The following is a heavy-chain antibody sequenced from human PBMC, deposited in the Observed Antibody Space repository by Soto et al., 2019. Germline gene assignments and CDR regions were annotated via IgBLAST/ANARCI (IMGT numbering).Heavy chain of an antibody. V-gene: IGHV3-30-3*01. Sequence: PLGSLRLSCEASGFTFSSYAIHWGRPSPFNGLELVAVISYDGSNKYYAGSVKGRFTISRDNSKNTLYLQMNSLRDEDTAVYFCATGRSCSGGSCSFTLEYFLHWGQGTLVTVSS. CDR2: ISYDGSNK. D-gene: IGHD2-15*01. CDR3: ATGRSCSGGSCSFTLEYFLH. CDR1: GFTFSSYA. J-gene: IGHJ1*01.